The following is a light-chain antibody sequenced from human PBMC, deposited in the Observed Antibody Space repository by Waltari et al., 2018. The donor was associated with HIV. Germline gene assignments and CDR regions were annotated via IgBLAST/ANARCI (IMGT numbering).Light chain of an antibody. CDR2: EVN. V-gene: IGLV2-8*01. CDR1: SSDVGGSQY. J-gene: IGLJ3*02. CDR3: NSYAGSNNCV. Sequence: QSALTQPPSASGSPGQSVTIPCTGTSSDVGGSQYVPWYQQPPGKAPKRMIYEVNTRPSGVPDRFSGSKSANTASLTVSGLQADDEADYYCNSYAGSNNCVFGGGTKLTVL.